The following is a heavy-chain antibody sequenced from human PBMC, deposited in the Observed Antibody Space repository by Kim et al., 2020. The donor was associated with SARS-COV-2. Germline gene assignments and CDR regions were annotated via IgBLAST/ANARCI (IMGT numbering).Heavy chain of an antibody. CDR2: IYYSGRT. Sequence: SETLSLTCTVSGGSISSSSYYWGWIRQHPGKGLEWLGSIYYSGRTYYNPSLKSRVTISVDTSKNQFSLKLSSVTAADPVVYYCARHRSTMVGGDWFDPWGQGTQVTVSS. CDR3: ARHRSTMVGGDWFDP. J-gene: IGHJ5*02. CDR1: GGSISSSSYY. V-gene: IGHV4-39*01. D-gene: IGHD3-10*01.